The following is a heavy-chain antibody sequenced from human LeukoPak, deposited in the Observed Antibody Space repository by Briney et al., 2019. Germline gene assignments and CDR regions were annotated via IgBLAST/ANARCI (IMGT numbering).Heavy chain of an antibody. V-gene: IGHV3-23*05. CDR2: INTIGNKI. CDR3: AKGRYSSSWAPFDP. D-gene: IGHD4-11*01. Sequence: GGSLRLSCSASEFSVSTYGMDWVRQAPGRGLEWVSSINTIGNKIYYGDSVKGRFTISRDNSKNTLSLQMNNLRVEDTAIYYCAKGRYSSSWAPFDPWGQGTLVTVSS. J-gene: IGHJ5*02. CDR1: EFSVSTYG.